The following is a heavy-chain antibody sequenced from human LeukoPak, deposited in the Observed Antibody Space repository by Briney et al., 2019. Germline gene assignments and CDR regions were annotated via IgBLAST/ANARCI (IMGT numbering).Heavy chain of an antibody. D-gene: IGHD2-2*01. CDR3: ATTHCSSTSCQKGDY. CDR2: ISGSGGST. Sequence: GGSLRLSCVASGFTFSSYAMSWVRQAPGKGLEWVSAISGSGGSTYYADSVKGRFTISRDNSKNTLYLQMNSLRAEDTAVYYCATTHCSSTSCQKGDYWGQGTLVTVSS. J-gene: IGHJ4*02. V-gene: IGHV3-23*01. CDR1: GFTFSSYA.